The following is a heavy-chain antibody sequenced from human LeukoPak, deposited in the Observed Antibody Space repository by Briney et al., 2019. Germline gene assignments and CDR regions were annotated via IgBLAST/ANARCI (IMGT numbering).Heavy chain of an antibody. Sequence: GASVKVSCKASGGTFSSYAISWVRQAPGQGLEWMGRIIPILGIANYAQKFQGRVTITADKSTSTAYMELSSLRSEDTAVYYCARDPIVGALDYWGQGTLVTVSS. CDR3: ARDPIVGALDY. CDR2: IIPILGIA. D-gene: IGHD1-26*01. CDR1: GGTFSSYA. V-gene: IGHV1-69*04. J-gene: IGHJ4*02.